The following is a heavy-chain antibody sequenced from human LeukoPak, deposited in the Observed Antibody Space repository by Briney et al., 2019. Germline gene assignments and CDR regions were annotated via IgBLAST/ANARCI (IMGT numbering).Heavy chain of an antibody. J-gene: IGHJ4*02. D-gene: IGHD1-7*01. Sequence: GGSLRLSCAAPGFTFSDYYMSWIRQAPGKGLEWVSYISSSGSTIYYADSVKGRFTISRDNAKNSLYLQMNSLRAEDTAVYYCSVSRKNKNYRPFDYWGQGTLVTVSS. V-gene: IGHV3-11*01. CDR3: SVSRKNKNYRPFDY. CDR1: GFTFSDYY. CDR2: ISSSGSTI.